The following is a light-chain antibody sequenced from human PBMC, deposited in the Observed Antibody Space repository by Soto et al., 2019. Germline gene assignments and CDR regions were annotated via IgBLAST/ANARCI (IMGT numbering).Light chain of an antibody. CDR2: EVS. CDR3: QSYDSDSQGV. CDR1: SSDVGGYTY. Sequence: QSALTQPASVSGSPGQSITISCSGTSSDVGGYTYVSWYQQHPGKAPKVIIYEVSNRPSGVSSRFSGSKSGKTASLTISGLQADDEADYYCQSYDSDSQGVFGGGTKLTVL. J-gene: IGLJ3*02. V-gene: IGLV2-14*01.